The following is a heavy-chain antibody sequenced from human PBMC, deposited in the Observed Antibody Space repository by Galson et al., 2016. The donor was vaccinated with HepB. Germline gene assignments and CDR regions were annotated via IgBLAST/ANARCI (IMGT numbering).Heavy chain of an antibody. CDR3: ARLYYHSRGNFDY. V-gene: IGHV5-51*01. CDR1: GYSFSGYW. J-gene: IGHJ4*02. Sequence: QSGAEVKKPGESLRISCKASGYSFSGYWIGWVRQLPEKGLEWMGVIYPGDSDTRYSPSFQGQVTISADKSIGTAYLQWSSLKASDTAMYYCARLYYHSRGNFDYWGQGTLVTVSS. D-gene: IGHD3-22*01. CDR2: IYPGDSDT.